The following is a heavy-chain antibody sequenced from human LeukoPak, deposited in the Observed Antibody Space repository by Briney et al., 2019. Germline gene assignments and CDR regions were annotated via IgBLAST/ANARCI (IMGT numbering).Heavy chain of an antibody. CDR1: GGSISSYY. CDR2: IYYSGST. Sequence: PSETLSLTCTVSGGSISSYYWSWLRQPPGEGLEWIGYIYYSGSTNYNPSLNSRVTMSVDTSKSQFSLNLSSATAADTAVYFCARGGSSSSLNPFDYWGQGTLVTVSS. CDR3: ARGGSSSSLNPFDY. V-gene: IGHV4-59*01. D-gene: IGHD6-13*01. J-gene: IGHJ4*02.